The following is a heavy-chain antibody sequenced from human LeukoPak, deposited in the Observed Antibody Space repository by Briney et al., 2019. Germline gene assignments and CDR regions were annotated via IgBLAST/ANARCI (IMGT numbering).Heavy chain of an antibody. Sequence: GGTLRLSCAASGFTFSSYGMSWVRQAPGKGLEWVSAISGSGGSTYYADSVKGRFTISRDNSKNTLYLQMNSLRAEDTAVYCCAKLKVVVTDPFDYWGQGTLVTVSS. V-gene: IGHV3-23*01. J-gene: IGHJ4*02. CDR3: AKLKVVVTDPFDY. CDR1: GFTFSSYG. D-gene: IGHD2-21*02. CDR2: ISGSGGST.